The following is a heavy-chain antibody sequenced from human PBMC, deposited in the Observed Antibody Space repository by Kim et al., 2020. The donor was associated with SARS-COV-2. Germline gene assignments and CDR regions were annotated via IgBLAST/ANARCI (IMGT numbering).Heavy chain of an antibody. D-gene: IGHD3-10*01. V-gene: IGHV3-21*01. J-gene: IGHJ4*02. CDR3: ARDPGD. CDR2: SRSSYI. Sequence: SRSSYIYYADSVKGRFTLSRDNAKNSLYLQMNSLRAEDTAVYYCARDPGDWGQGTLVTVSS.